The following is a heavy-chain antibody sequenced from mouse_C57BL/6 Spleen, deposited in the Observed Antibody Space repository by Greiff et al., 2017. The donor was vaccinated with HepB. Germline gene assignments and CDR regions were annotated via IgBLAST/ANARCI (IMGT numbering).Heavy chain of an antibody. CDR2: IYPRSGNT. D-gene: IGHD1-1*01. Sequence: VQLQQSGAELARPGASVKLSCKASGYTFTSYGISWVKQRTGQGLEWIGEIYPRSGNTYYNEKFKGKATLTADKSSSTAYMELRSLTSEASAVYFGASDYYGSSYVPFGYWGQGTTLTVSS. CDR3: ASDYYGSSYVPFGY. V-gene: IGHV1-81*01. J-gene: IGHJ2*01. CDR1: GYTFTSYG.